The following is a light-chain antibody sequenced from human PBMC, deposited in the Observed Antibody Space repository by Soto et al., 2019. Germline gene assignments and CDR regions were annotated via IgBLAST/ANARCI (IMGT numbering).Light chain of an antibody. CDR1: SSDVGGYNY. Sequence: QAVLTQPPSASGSPGQSVTISCTGTSSDVGGYNYVSWYQQHPGKAPKLMIYEVFKRPSGVPDRFSGSKSGNTASLTVSGLQAEDEADYYCSSYAGSNNLVFGGGTQLTVL. J-gene: IGLJ3*02. CDR3: SSYAGSNNLV. V-gene: IGLV2-8*01. CDR2: EVF.